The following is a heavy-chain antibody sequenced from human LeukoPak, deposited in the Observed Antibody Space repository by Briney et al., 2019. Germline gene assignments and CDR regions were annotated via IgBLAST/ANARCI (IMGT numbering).Heavy chain of an antibody. Sequence: ASETLSLTCTVSGGSINSYCWSWIRQPPGKGLEWIGYIYYSGSTKYNPSLKSRVTISLDMSKTQFSLKLTSVTAADTAFYYCARLRSGWYFDYWGQGTLVTVSS. V-gene: IGHV4-59*08. CDR2: IYYSGST. CDR1: GGSINSYC. D-gene: IGHD6-19*01. CDR3: ARLRSGWYFDY. J-gene: IGHJ4*02.